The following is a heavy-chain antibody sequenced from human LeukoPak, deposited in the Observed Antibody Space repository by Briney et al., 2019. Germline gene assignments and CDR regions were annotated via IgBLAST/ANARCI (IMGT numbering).Heavy chain of an antibody. CDR3: ARLEDDYVWGSYRPYYFDY. J-gene: IGHJ4*02. V-gene: IGHV5-51*01. CDR2: ISPDDSDT. CDR1: GYSFSNYW. Sequence: ESLKISCKGSGYSFSNYWIGWVRQMPGKGLQWMGIISPDDSDTRYSPSFQGQVTISADKSINTAYLQWGSLKASDTAMYYCARLEDDYVWGSYRPYYFDYWGQGTLVTVSS. D-gene: IGHD3-16*02.